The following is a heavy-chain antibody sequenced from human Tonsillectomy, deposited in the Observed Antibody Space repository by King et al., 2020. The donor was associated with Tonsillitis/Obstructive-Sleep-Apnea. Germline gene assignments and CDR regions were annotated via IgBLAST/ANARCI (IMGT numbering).Heavy chain of an antibody. J-gene: IGHJ6*03. Sequence: AQLVQSGSELKKPGASVKVSCKASGYTFTSYAMNWVRQAPGQGLEWMGWINTNTGNPTYAQGFTGRFVFSLDTSVSTAYLQISSLKAEDTAVYYCARGNVVVPAATDYYYYYYMDVWGKGTTVTVSS. CDR1: GYTFTSYA. D-gene: IGHD2-2*01. V-gene: IGHV7-4-1*02. CDR3: ARGNVVVPAATDYYYYYYMDV. CDR2: INTNTGNP.